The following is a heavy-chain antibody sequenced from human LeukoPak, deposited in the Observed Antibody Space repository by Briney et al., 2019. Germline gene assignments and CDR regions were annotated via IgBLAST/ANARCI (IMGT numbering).Heavy chain of an antibody. D-gene: IGHD2-8*01. CDR2: IKQDGTEK. CDR1: GFTFSSYW. J-gene: IGHJ5*02. V-gene: IGHV3-7*01. CDR3: VGTAIGYCTDGVCYPRVFDP. Sequence: GGSLRLSCAASGFTFSSYWMSWVRQAPGKGLEWVANIKQDGTEKYYVDSVKGRFTISRDNAKNSLYLQMNSLRAEDTAVYYCVGTAIGYCTDGVCYPRVFDPWGQGTLVTVSS.